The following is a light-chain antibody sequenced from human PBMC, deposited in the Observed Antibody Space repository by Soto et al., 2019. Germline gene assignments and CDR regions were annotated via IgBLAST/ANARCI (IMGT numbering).Light chain of an antibody. Sequence: IVLTQSQGTLSLSPGERATLSCRSSQRVSSNYLAWYQHKPGQAPRLLIYGASTRATGVPDRFSGSGSGTDFTLTISRLEPEDFAVYHCQLYGFLPWTFGEG. V-gene: IGKV3-20*01. CDR1: QRVSSNY. CDR3: QLYGFLPWT. CDR2: GAS. J-gene: IGKJ1*01.